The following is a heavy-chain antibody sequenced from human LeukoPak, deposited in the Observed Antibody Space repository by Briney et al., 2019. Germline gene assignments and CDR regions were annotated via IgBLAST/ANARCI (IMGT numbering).Heavy chain of an antibody. J-gene: IGHJ5*02. CDR1: GFTFSSYW. CDR2: IKQDGSEK. D-gene: IGHD2-2*02. CDR3: ARARVVVPAAIPEGFDP. Sequence: PGGSLRLSCAASGFTFSSYWMSWVRQAPGKGLEWVANIKQDGSEKYYVDSVKGRFTISRDNAKNSLYLQMNSLRAGDTAVYYCARARVVVPAAIPEGFDPWGQGTLVTVSS. V-gene: IGHV3-7*01.